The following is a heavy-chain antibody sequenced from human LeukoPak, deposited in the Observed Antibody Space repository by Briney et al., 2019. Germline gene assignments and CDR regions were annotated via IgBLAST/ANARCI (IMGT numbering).Heavy chain of an antibody. CDR3: ARGGVYCSSVSCSVDY. CDR2: IRSKAYGGTT. V-gene: IGHV3-49*03. CDR1: GFTFGDYA. Sequence: GGSLRLSCTASGFTFGDYAMSWFRQAPGKGLEWVGFIRSKAYGGTTENAASVKGRFTISRDDSKSIAYLQMNSLKTEDTAVYYCARGGVYCSSVSCSVDYWGQGILVTVSS. J-gene: IGHJ4*02. D-gene: IGHD2-2*01.